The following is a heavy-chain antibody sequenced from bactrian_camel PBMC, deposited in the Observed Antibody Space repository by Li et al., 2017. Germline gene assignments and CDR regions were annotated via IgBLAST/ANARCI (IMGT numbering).Heavy chain of an antibody. V-gene: IGHV3S53*01. CDR2: IGSDHTP. CDR3: QTDRYYSTSPCRYNV. D-gene: IGHD2*01. CDR1: GFTYSAYC. J-gene: IGHJ4*01. Sequence: HVQLVESGGGSVQAGGSLTLSCTASGFTYSAYCMRWFRQAPGKEREGVARIGSDHTPTYADSVKGRFTISRDKAKDTVSLQMGSLRPEDTAIYSCQTDRYYSTSPCRYNVWGQGTQVTVS.